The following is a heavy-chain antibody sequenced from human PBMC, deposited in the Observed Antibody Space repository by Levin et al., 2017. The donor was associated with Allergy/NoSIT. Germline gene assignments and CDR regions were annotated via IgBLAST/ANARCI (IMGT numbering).Heavy chain of an antibody. D-gene: IGHD2-15*01. Sequence: SVKVSCKASGGTFSSYAISWVRQAPGQGLEWMGGIIPIFGTANYAQKFQGRVTITADKSTSTAYMELSSLRSEDTAVYYCARSGCGSGGSCYSEYYYYYYMDVWGKGTTVTVSS. CDR3: ARSGCGSGGSCYSEYYYYYYMDV. CDR2: IIPIFGTA. CDR1: GGTFSSYA. V-gene: IGHV1-69*06. J-gene: IGHJ6*03.